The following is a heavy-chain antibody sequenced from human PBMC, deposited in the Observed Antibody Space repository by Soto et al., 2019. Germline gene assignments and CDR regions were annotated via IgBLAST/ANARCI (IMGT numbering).Heavy chain of an antibody. Sequence: EVQLVESGGGLVQPGGSLRLSCLASGLTSARYWMAWVRQAPGKGPEWVANIKHAGTIKVYLDSVWGRFTISTDNAKKSLFLQMNGLRVDDTVVYRGVYDVGGYWGQGTPVTVSA. CDR2: IKHAGTIK. CDR1: GLTSARYW. V-gene: IGHV3-7*05. J-gene: IGHJ1*01. D-gene: IGHD6-25*01. CDR3: VYDVGGY.